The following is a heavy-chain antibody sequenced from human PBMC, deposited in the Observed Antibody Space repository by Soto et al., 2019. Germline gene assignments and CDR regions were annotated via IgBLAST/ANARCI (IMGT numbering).Heavy chain of an antibody. Sequence: PSETLSLTCTVFGGSISSYYWSWVRRPPGKGLEWIGYIYYSGSTYYDPSLKSRVTISVDTSKNQFSLKLSSVTAADTAVYYSARHEGSSWYVNFDYWGQGTLVTVSS. CDR2: IYYSGST. D-gene: IGHD6-13*01. J-gene: IGHJ4*02. CDR1: GGSISSYY. V-gene: IGHV4-59*04. CDR3: ARHEGSSWYVNFDY.